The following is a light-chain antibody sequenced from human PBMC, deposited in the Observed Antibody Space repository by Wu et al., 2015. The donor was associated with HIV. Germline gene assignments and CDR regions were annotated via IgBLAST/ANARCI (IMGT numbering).Light chain of an antibody. CDR2: AAS. J-gene: IGKJ1*01. CDR3: QQSYSTPQT. CDR1: RTISTS. Sequence: DIQMTQSPSSLSASVGDRVTITCRASRTISTSLNWYQQKPGKAPKLLIYAASSLQSGVPSRFSGSGSGTDFTLTISSLQLEDFATYYCQQSYSTPQTFGQGTKVEIK. V-gene: IGKV1-39*01.